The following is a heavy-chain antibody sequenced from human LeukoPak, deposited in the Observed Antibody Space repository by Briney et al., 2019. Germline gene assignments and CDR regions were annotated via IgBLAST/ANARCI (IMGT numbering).Heavy chain of an antibody. J-gene: IGHJ4*02. CDR2: ISSNSNYI. V-gene: IGHV3-21*01. CDR3: ARDPSAMVTKYYFDF. Sequence: GRSLRLSCAASGFTFSSYSMNWVRQAPGKGLEWVSSISSNSNYIYYTDSVKGRFTISRDNAKNSLYLQMNSLRAEDTAVYFCARDPSAMVTKYYFDFWGQGTLVTASS. D-gene: IGHD4/OR15-4a*01. CDR1: GFTFSSYS.